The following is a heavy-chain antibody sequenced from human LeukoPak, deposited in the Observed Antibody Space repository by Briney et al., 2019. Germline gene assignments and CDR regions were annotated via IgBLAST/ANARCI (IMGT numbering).Heavy chain of an antibody. CDR2: NDWDDDK. CDR1: GFSRGTSGGG. J-gene: IGHJ3*02. Sequence: SGPTLLNPTRTLTLTCTFSGFSRGTSGGGVGWIRQPPGKALEWLSLNDWDDDKRYSPSLKSRLTITKDTSKNQVVLTMTNMDPVDTATYYCAHEQSGQDAFDIWGQGTMVTVSS. CDR3: AHEQSGQDAFDI. V-gene: IGHV2-5*02. D-gene: IGHD6-19*01.